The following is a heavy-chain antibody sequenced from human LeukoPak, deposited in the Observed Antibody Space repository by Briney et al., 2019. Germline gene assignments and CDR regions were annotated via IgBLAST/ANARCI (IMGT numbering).Heavy chain of an antibody. J-gene: IGHJ4*02. D-gene: IGHD6-13*01. Sequence: PSETLSLTCTVSGGSISSSSYYWGWIRQPPGRGLEWIGSIYYSGSTYYNPSLKSRVTISVDTSKNPFSLKLSSVTAADTAVYYCARRLAGTEDYWGQGTLVTVSS. CDR3: ARRLAGTEDY. CDR1: GGSISSSSYY. CDR2: IYYSGST. V-gene: IGHV4-39*01.